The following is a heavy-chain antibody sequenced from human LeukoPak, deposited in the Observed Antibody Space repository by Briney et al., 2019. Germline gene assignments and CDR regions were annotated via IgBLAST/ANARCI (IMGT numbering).Heavy chain of an antibody. J-gene: IGHJ3*02. D-gene: IGHD5-18*01. CDR1: RFTFSNYW. V-gene: IGHV3-7*01. Sequence: PGGSLRLSCAASRFTFSNYWMSWVRQAPGKGLEWVANIKQDGSEKYYVDSVKGRFTISRDNAKNSLYLQMNSLRAEDTAVYYCAGLPSGYSYGLNAFDIWGQGTMVTVSS. CDR2: IKQDGSEK. CDR3: AGLPSGYSYGLNAFDI.